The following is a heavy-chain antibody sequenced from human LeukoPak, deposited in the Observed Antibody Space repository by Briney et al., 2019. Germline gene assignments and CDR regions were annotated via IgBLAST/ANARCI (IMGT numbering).Heavy chain of an antibody. V-gene: IGHV3-21*01. D-gene: IGHD2-2*03. J-gene: IGHJ6*03. CDR1: GFTFSSYS. CDR2: ISSSSSYI. Sequence: GGSLRLSCAASGFTFSSYSMNWVRQAPGKGLEWVSSISSSSSYIYYADSVKGRFTISRDNAKNSLYLQMNSLRAEDTAVYYCAKLDPYYYYYMDVWGKGTTVTVSS. CDR3: AKLDPYYYYYMDV.